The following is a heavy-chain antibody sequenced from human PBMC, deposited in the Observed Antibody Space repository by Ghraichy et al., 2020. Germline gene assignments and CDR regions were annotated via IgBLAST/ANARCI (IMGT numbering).Heavy chain of an antibody. D-gene: IGHD6-13*01. CDR3: ASRMFSSSWCRIPDYGVDV. J-gene: IGHJ6*02. CDR2: IYYSGST. CDR1: GDSISSSSYY. V-gene: IGHV4-39*01. Sequence: SETLSLTCTVSGDSISSSSYYWGWIRQSPGKGLEWIGSIYYSGSTYHNPSLNSRVTISADTSKNQFSLKLSSVTAADTAVYYCASRMFSSSWCRIPDYGVDVWCQGTTVTVSS.